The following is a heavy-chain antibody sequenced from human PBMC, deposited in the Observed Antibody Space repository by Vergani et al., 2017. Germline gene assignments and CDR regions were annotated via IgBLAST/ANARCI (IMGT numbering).Heavy chain of an antibody. Sequence: QVQLQQWGAGLLKPSETLSLTCAVYGGSFSGYYWSWIRQPPGKGLEWIGEINHSGSTNYNPSLKSRVTISVDTSKNQFSLKLSSVTAADTAVYYCARDLAAAGTCYFDYWGQGTLVTVSS. D-gene: IGHD6-13*01. CDR1: GGSFSGYY. CDR3: ARDLAAAGTCYFDY. J-gene: IGHJ4*02. V-gene: IGHV4-34*01. CDR2: INHSGST.